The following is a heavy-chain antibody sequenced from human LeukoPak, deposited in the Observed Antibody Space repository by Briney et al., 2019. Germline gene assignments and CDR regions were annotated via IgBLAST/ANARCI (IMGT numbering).Heavy chain of an antibody. CDR3: AKDYAVLAAAGTGPYDY. V-gene: IGHV3-43*02. J-gene: IGHJ4*02. Sequence: GDRVSTYSADSVKWGFTISREDSKNSLYLQMNSLRTEDTALYYCAKDYAVLAAAGTGPYDYWGQGTLVTVS. D-gene: IGHD6-13*01. CDR2: GDRVST.